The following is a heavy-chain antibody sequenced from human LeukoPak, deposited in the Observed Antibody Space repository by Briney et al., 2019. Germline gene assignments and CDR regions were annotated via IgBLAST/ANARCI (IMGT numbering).Heavy chain of an antibody. Sequence: PGGSLRLSCAASGFTFISYWMSSVRQAPGKGLEWVANIKQDGSEKYYVDSVKGRFTISRDNAKNSLYLQMNSLRAEDTAVYYCAREEQWLVTHFDYWGQGTLVTVSS. D-gene: IGHD6-19*01. CDR2: IKQDGSEK. CDR1: GFTFISYW. V-gene: IGHV3-7*01. J-gene: IGHJ4*02. CDR3: AREEQWLVTHFDY.